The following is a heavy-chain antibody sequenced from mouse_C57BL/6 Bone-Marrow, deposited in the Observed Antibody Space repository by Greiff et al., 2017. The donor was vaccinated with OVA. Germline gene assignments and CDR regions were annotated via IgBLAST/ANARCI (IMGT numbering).Heavy chain of an antibody. J-gene: IGHJ3*01. D-gene: IGHD2-4*01. CDR2: INSNNGGT. Sequence: VQLKESGPELAKPGASVKIPCTASGYTFTDYNMDWVKQSPGKSLEWIGDINSNNGGTIYNQKFKGKATVTVDKSSSTAYMELRSLTSEDTAVYYCARGGYYDYDGGAWLAYWGQGTLVTVSA. CDR3: ARGGYYDYDGGAWLAY. V-gene: IGHV1-18*01. CDR1: GYTFTDYN.